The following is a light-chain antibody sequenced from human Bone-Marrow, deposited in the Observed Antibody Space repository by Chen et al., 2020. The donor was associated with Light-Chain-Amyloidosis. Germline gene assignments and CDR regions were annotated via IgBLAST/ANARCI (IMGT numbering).Light chain of an antibody. CDR2: EDD. Sequence: NFMLTQPHSVSESPGKTASISCSRSSGSIATNYVQWYQQRPGSSPTTVIYEDDQRPSGVPDRFSGSIDRSSNSASLTISGLKTEDEADYYCQSYQGSSQGVFGGGTKLTVL. J-gene: IGLJ3*02. CDR1: SGSIATNY. V-gene: IGLV6-57*01. CDR3: QSYQGSSQGV.